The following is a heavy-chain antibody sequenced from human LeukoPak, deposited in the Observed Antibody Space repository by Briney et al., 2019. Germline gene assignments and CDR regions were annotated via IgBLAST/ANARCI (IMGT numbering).Heavy chain of an antibody. CDR1: GFTFGDYA. J-gene: IGHJ4*02. CDR3: RVAVGTFDY. Sequence: GGSLRLSCTASGFTFGDYAMSWVRRAPGKGLEWVGFIRSKAYGGTTEYAASVKGRFTISRDDSKSIAYLQMNSLKTEDTAVYYCRVAVGTFDYWGQGTLVTVSS. V-gene: IGHV3-49*04. CDR2: IRSKAYGGTT. D-gene: IGHD6-19*01.